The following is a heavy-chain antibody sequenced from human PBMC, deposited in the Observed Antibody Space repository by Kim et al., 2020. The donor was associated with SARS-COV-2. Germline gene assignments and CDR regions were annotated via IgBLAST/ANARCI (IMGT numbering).Heavy chain of an antibody. J-gene: IGHJ5*02. CDR1: GFTFSSYG. D-gene: IGHD3-10*01. V-gene: IGHV3-33*01. Sequence: GGSLRLSCAASGFTFSSYGMHWVRQAPGKGLEWVAVIWYDGSNKYYADSVKGRFTISRDNSTNTLYLQMNSLRAEDTAVYYCARDFWEADYYGSGSNWFDPWGQGTLVTVSS. CDR2: IWYDGSNK. CDR3: ARDFWEADYYGSGSNWFDP.